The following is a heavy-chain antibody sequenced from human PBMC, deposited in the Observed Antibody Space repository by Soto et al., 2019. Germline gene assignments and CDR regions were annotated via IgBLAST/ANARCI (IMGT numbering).Heavy chain of an antibody. CDR2: IIPIFGTA. J-gene: IGHJ6*02. CDR1: GGTFSSYA. Sequence: QVQLVQSGAEVKKPGSSVKVSCKASGGTFSSYAISWVRQAPGQGLEWMGGIIPIFGTANYAQKFQGRVTITADKSTSTAYMELSSLRSEDTAVYYCSGVDTAISLYSDYGMDVWGQGTTVTVSS. D-gene: IGHD5-18*01. V-gene: IGHV1-69*06. CDR3: SGVDTAISLYSDYGMDV.